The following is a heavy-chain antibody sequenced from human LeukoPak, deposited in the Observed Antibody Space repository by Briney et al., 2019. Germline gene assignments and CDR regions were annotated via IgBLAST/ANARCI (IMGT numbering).Heavy chain of an antibody. CDR3: ARDSRPWDSSDY. CDR1: GFTFSSYW. J-gene: IGHJ4*02. V-gene: IGHV3-7*01. CDR2: IKQDGSEK. D-gene: IGHD1-26*01. Sequence: GGSLRLSCAAPGFTFSSYWMSWVRQAPGKGLEWVANIKQDGSEKYYVDSVKGRFTISRDNAKNSLYLQMNSLRAEDTAVYYCARDSRPWDSSDYWGQGTLVTVSS.